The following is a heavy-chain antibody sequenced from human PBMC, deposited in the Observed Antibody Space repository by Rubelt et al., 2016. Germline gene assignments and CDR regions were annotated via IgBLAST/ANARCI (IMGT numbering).Heavy chain of an antibody. V-gene: IGHV4-39*01. D-gene: IGHD3-22*01. Sequence: QLQLQESGPGLVKPSETLSLTCTVSGGSISSSSYYWGWIRQPPGKGLEWIGSIYYSGSTYYNPSLKSRVTISVDPSKNQFSLKLSSVTAADTAVYYCTRADYYDSSGYHNWFDPWGQGTLVTVSS. CDR1: GGSISSSSYY. CDR2: IYYSGST. J-gene: IGHJ5*02. CDR3: TRADYYDSSGYHNWFDP.